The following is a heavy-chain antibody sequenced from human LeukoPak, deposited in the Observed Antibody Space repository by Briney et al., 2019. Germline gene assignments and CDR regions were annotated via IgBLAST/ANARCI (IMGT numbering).Heavy chain of an antibody. V-gene: IGHV3-23*01. J-gene: IGHJ6*03. CDR2: IIDIYDIT. CDR3: AKLGGQEVYNYYVGV. D-gene: IGHD3-16*01. Sequence: GGSLRLSCEASGFTFSSYAMRWVRQAPGNGLAWVSGIIDIYDITYYANSVKGRFTISRDNSKNTLYLQMNSLRAEDTAVYYCAKLGGQEVYNYYVGVWGKGTTVAVSS. CDR1: GFTFSSYA.